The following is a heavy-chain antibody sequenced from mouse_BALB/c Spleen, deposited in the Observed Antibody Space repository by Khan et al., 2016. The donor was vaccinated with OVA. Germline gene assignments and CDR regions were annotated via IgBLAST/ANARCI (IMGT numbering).Heavy chain of an antibody. CDR3: TRIYGSDFDY. D-gene: IGHD1-1*01. Sequence: EVKLQESGPELVKPGASVKISCKASGYAFTGYFMNWVMQSHGKSLEWIGRINPHIGETLYNPKFKGKATLTVDESSSTAHMELRSLASEDSAVFYCTRIYGSDFDYWGQGTTLTVSS. CDR1: GYAFTGYF. J-gene: IGHJ2*01. V-gene: IGHV1-20*02. CDR2: INPHIGET.